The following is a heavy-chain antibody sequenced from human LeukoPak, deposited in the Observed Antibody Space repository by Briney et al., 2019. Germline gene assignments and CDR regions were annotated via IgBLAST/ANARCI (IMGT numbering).Heavy chain of an antibody. J-gene: IGHJ6*02. D-gene: IGHD3-22*01. CDR2: INPSGGST. V-gene: IGHV1-46*01. Sequence: GASVKVSCKASGYTSTSYYMHWVRQAPGQGLEWMGIINPSGGSTSYAQKFQGRVTMTRDTSTSTVYMELSSLRSEDTAVYYCARDPRSGYYYYYYGMDVWGQGTTVTVSS. CDR3: ARDPRSGYYYYYYGMDV. CDR1: GYTSTSYY.